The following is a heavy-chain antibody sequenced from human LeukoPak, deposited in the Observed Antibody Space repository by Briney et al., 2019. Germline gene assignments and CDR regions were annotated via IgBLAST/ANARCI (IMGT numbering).Heavy chain of an antibody. CDR1: GGTFSSYA. D-gene: IGHD3-10*01. V-gene: IGHV1-69*05. J-gene: IGHJ3*02. Sequence: ASVKVSCKVSGGTFSSYAISWVRQAPGQGLEWMGGIIPIFGTANYAQKFQGRVTITTDESTSTAYMELSSLRSEDTAVYYCARYPPRGAFDIWGQGTMVTVSS. CDR2: IIPIFGTA. CDR3: ARYPPRGAFDI.